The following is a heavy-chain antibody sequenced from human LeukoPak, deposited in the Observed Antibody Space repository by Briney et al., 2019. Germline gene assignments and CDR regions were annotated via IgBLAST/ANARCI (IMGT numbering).Heavy chain of an antibody. D-gene: IGHD3-16*02. CDR1: GFTFSTYS. V-gene: IGHV3-48*02. Sequence: GGSLRLSCAASGFTFSTYSMNWVRQAPGKGLEWVSYISTSSSAIYYIDSVKGRFTISRDNAKNSLYLQMNSLRDEGTAVYYCATDRYYGTDYWGREPWSPSPQ. CDR2: ISTSSSAI. CDR3: ATDRYYGTDY. J-gene: IGHJ4*02.